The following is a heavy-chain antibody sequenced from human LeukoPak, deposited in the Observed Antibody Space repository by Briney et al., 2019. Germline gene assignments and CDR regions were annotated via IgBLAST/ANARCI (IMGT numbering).Heavy chain of an antibody. V-gene: IGHV3-7*03. J-gene: IGHJ5*02. CDR3: ARVGWELLNLHFDP. D-gene: IGHD1-26*01. Sequence: GGSLRLSCAASGFSFSDAWMNWVRQAPGKGLEWVASIKKDGSQKYYVDSVKGRFTISRDNAQNSLYLEMSSLSVEDTAIYSCARVGWELLNLHFDPWGQGTLVTVSS. CDR1: GFSFSDAW. CDR2: IKKDGSQK.